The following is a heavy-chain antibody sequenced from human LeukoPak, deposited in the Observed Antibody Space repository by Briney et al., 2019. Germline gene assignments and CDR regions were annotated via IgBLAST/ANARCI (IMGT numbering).Heavy chain of an antibody. CDR1: GGSISSGDYY. CDR3: ARDSRGFTTMVRNDAFDI. D-gene: IGHD3-10*01. Sequence: PSQTLSLTCTVSGGSISSGDYYWSWIRQPPGKGLEWIGYIYYSGSIYYNPSLKSRVTISVDTSKNQFSLKLSSVTAADTAVYYCARDSRGFTTMVRNDAFDIWGQGTMVTVSS. J-gene: IGHJ3*02. V-gene: IGHV4-30-4*08. CDR2: IYYSGSI.